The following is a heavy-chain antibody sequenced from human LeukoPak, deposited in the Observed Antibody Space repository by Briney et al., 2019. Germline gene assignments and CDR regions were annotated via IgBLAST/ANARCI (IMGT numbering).Heavy chain of an antibody. CDR1: GFTFSNYW. Sequence: GGSLRLSCVASGFTFSNYWMSWVRHAPGKGLEWVANIKHDGSEKYYVDSVEGRFTISRDNAKNSLYLQMNSLRAEDTAVYYCARTSITIFGVVWLYYYYMDVWGKGTTVTVSS. CDR3: ARTSITIFGVVWLYYYYMDV. CDR2: IKHDGSEK. J-gene: IGHJ6*03. V-gene: IGHV3-7*01. D-gene: IGHD3-3*01.